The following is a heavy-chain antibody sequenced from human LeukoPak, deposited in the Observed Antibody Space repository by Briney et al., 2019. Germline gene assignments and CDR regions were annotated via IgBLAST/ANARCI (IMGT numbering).Heavy chain of an antibody. V-gene: IGHV3-53*01. CDR3: ARPYYDYEYYFDC. Sequence: GGSLRLSCTVSGFTFSSNSMSWVRQAPGKGLEWVSFIYSDNTHYSHSVKGRFTISRDNSKNTLYLQMNSLRAEDTAVYYCARPYYDYEYYFDCWGQGTLVTVSS. D-gene: IGHD3-16*01. J-gene: IGHJ4*02. CDR2: IYSDNT. CDR1: GFTFSSNS.